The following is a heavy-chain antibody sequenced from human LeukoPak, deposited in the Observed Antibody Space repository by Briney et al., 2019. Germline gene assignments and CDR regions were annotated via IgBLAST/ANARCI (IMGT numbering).Heavy chain of an antibody. J-gene: IGHJ4*02. CDR3: AKDSRYYYVDY. V-gene: IGHV3-30*02. D-gene: IGHD1-14*01. CDR1: GFTFSSYG. CDR2: IRYDGSKE. Sequence: GGSLRLSCAASGFTFSSYGMHWVRQAPGKGLEWVAFIRYDGSKEYYADSVKGRFTTSRDNAKNTLYLQMNSLKTEDTAVYYCAKDSRYYYVDYWGQGTLVTVSS.